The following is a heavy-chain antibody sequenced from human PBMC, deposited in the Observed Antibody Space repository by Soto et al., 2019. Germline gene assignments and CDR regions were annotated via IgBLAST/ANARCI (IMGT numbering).Heavy chain of an antibody. D-gene: IGHD6-13*01. CDR2: IYYSGST. CDR1: GGSISSSSYY. V-gene: IGHV4-39*01. Sequence: QLQLQESGPGLVKPSETLSLTCTVSGGSISSSSYYWGWIRQPPGKGLEWIGSIYYSGSTYYNPALKRGVTLSVDTSSKQFSLKPSPVTAADSAEYYCARKGIAPAGNRYIWFDPWGQGTLVTVSS. J-gene: IGHJ5*02. CDR3: ARKGIAPAGNRYIWFDP.